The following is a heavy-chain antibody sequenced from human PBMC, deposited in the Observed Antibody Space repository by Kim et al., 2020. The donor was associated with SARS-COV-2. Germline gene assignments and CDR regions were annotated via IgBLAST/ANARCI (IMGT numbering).Heavy chain of an antibody. CDR3: ARRTATAGGYWYFDL. J-gene: IGHJ2*01. CDR1: GFTLSSYW. D-gene: IGHD6-13*01. CDR2: SNSDGSSR. Sequence: GGSLRLSCAASGFTLSSYWMHWVRQAPGKGLVWVSRSNSDGSSRSYADSVKGRFSISRDNAKNTQYLQMDSLRADDTAVYYCARRTATAGGYWYFDLWGRGTMVTVSS. V-gene: IGHV3-74*01.